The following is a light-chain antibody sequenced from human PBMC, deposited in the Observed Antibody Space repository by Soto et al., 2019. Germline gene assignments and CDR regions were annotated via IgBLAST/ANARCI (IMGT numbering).Light chain of an antibody. Sequence: DIQMTQSPSSLSASVGDRVTITCRASQSISSYLNCYQQKPGKAPKLLIYAASSLQSGVPSRLSGSGSGTDFTLTIRSLQPEDFATYYCQQSYSTLSWTFGQGTTVDIK. V-gene: IGKV1-39*01. CDR2: AAS. CDR3: QQSYSTLSWT. J-gene: IGKJ1*01. CDR1: QSISSY.